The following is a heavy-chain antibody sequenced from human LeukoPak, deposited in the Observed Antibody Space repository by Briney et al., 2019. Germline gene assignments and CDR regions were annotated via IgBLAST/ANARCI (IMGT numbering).Heavy chain of an antibody. D-gene: IGHD5/OR15-5a*01. J-gene: IGHJ4*02. CDR3: AKSATKYNDDIES. Sequence: GRSLRLSCVAPGFTFRSYGIHWVRRAPGKGLEWAALISDDGSNKDYADSVKGRFTISRDNSKNTVYLQMNSLRPEDTAVYFCAKSATKYNDDIESWGQGTLVTVSS. CDR1: GFTFRSYG. CDR2: ISDDGSNK. V-gene: IGHV3-30*18.